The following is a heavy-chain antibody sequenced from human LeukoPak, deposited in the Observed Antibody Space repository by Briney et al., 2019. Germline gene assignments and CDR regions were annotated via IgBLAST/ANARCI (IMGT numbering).Heavy chain of an antibody. CDR3: ARRVIMSAAGVPDTWLDP. D-gene: IGHD2-8*01. CDR1: GGSISNYY. Sequence: SETLSLTCTVSGGSISNYYWNWIRQPPGKGLEWVGHISDSGGTKYNPSLQSRVTISIDTSKNQFSLNLSSVTAADTAVYYCARRVIMSAAGVPDTWLDPWGQGILVTVS. J-gene: IGHJ5*02. CDR2: ISDSGGT. V-gene: IGHV4-59*08.